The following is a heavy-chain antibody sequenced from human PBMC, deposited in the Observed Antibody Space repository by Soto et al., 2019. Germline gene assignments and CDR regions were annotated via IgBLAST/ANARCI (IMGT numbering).Heavy chain of an antibody. CDR1: GFTFSSNW. CDR2: INSEGSST. V-gene: IGHV3-74*01. CDR3: ARSLPYYYYYYYMDV. J-gene: IGHJ6*03. Sequence: EVQLEESGGGLVQPGGSLRLSCVASGFTFSSNWVHWVRQAPGQGLVWVARINSEGSSTTYADSVKGRFTISRDNAKNTLFLQMNSLRAEDTAVYYCARSLPYYYYYYYMDVWGKGTTVTVSS.